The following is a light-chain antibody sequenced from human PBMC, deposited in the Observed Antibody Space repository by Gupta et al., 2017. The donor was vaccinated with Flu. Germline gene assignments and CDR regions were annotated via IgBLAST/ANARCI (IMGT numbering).Light chain of an antibody. CDR3: MSRDASGSHWV. CDR2: GKH. J-gene: IGLJ3*02. Sequence: SSELTQDPAVSVALGQTVRITCQGASLTNYYTTWYQQKPGQAPVLVMFGKHIRATGVPDRFSGSRSGDTSALTIAGAQARDEADYYCMSRDASGSHWVFGGGTKLTV. V-gene: IGLV3-19*01. CDR1: SLTNYY.